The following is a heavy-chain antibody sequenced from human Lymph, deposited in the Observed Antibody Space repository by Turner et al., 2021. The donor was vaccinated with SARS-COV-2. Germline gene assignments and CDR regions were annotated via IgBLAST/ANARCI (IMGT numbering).Heavy chain of an antibody. Sequence: EVQLVESGGGLVQPGRSLRLSFAASGFTFDDYAMHWFRQAPGKGLEGVSGISWNSGSIGYAASVKGRFTISRDNAKNSLYLQMNSLRAEDTDFYYCAKDRGGEQLVRLFDYWGQGTLVTVSS. CDR1: GFTFDDYA. J-gene: IGHJ4*02. D-gene: IGHD6-6*01. V-gene: IGHV3-9*01. CDR3: AKDRGGEQLVRLFDY. CDR2: ISWNSGSI.